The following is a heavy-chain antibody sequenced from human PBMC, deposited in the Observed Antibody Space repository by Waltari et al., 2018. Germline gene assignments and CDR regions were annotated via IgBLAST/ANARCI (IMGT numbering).Heavy chain of an antibody. CDR1: GFIFSRFA. Sequence: EVQLLESGGGLVQRGGSLRLSCAVSGFIFSRFAMSWVRHTPGKGLEWGSGNGASSGSTYYADSVQGRFTISRDNSKKRVFLQMNSLRAEDTATYYCTKMRRNLPRDIIDNWGQGTQVIIAS. J-gene: IGHJ4*02. CDR3: TKMRRNLPRDIIDN. CDR2: NGASSGST. V-gene: IGHV3-23*01.